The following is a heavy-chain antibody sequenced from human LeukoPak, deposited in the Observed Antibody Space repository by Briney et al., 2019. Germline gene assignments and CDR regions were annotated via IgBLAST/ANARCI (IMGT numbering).Heavy chain of an antibody. CDR1: GYTFTTYG. CDR2: IYPGDSDT. Sequence: KVSCKASGYTFTTYGISWVRQMPGKGLEWMGIIYPGDSDTRYSPSFQGQVTISADKSISTAYLQWSSLKASDTAMYYCARHYYGSGSYLDYWGQGTLVTVSS. D-gene: IGHD3-10*01. J-gene: IGHJ4*02. CDR3: ARHYYGSGSYLDY. V-gene: IGHV5-51*01.